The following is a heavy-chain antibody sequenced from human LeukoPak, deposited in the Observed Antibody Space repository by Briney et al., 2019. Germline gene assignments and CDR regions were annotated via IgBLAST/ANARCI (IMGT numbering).Heavy chain of an antibody. Sequence: GGSLRLSCAASGFTFSDYYMSWIRQAPGKGLEWVANIKQDGSEKYYVDSVKGRFTISRDNSKNTLYLQMNSLRAEDTAVYYCARDATYYYDSSGYYGGDYMDVWGKGTTVTVSS. J-gene: IGHJ6*03. V-gene: IGHV3-7*01. D-gene: IGHD3-22*01. CDR1: GFTFSDYY. CDR2: IKQDGSEK. CDR3: ARDATYYYDSSGYYGGDYMDV.